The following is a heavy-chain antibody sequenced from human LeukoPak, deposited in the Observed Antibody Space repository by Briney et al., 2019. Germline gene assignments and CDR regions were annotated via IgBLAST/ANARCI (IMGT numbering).Heavy chain of an antibody. CDR1: GGTFSSYA. CDR2: IIPIFGTA. J-gene: IGHJ3*02. V-gene: IGHV1-69*05. Sequence: SVKVSCKASGGTFSSYAISWVRQAPGQGLEWIGGIIPIFGTANYAQKFQGRVTITTDESTSTAYMELSSLRSEDTAVYYCAREGYCSSTSCSDAFDIWGQGTMVTVSS. D-gene: IGHD2-2*01. CDR3: AREGYCSSTSCSDAFDI.